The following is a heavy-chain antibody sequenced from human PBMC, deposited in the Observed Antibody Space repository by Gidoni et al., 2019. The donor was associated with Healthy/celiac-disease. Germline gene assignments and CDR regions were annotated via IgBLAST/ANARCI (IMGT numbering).Heavy chain of an antibody. D-gene: IGHD3-3*01. V-gene: IGHV3-21*01. J-gene: IGHJ4*02. CDR1: GFTFSSYS. Sequence: EVQLVESGGGLVKPGGSLRLSCAASGFTFSSYSMNWVRQAPGKGREWVSSISSSSSYIYYADSVKGRFTISRDNAKNSLYLQMNSLRAEDTAVYYCARGVTIFMEWLLRYWGQGILVTVSS. CDR2: ISSSSSYI. CDR3: ARGVTIFMEWLLRY.